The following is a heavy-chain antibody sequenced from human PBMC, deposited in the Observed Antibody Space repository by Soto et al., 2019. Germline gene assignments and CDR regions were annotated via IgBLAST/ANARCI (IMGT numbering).Heavy chain of an antibody. CDR2: IRHDGTT. CDR1: GGSISSRNW. Sequence: QVQLQESGPGLVKPSGTLSLTCAVSGGSISSRNWWSWVRQAPGKGLEWIGEIRHDGTTNYNPSLKSRVTISVDKSKNQFSLNLSSVPAADTAVYYCARDRDSSDTGGMDVWGQGTTVTVSS. D-gene: IGHD3-22*01. J-gene: IGHJ6*02. CDR3: ARDRDSSDTGGMDV. V-gene: IGHV4-4*02.